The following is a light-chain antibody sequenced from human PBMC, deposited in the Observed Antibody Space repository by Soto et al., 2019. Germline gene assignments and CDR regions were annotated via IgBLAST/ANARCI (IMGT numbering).Light chain of an antibody. CDR2: AAS. Sequence: MTQTPVSLPVTPGEPASISCRSSQSLLDSDDGNTYLDWYQQKPGRAPKLLIFAASSLQSGVPSRFSGSRSGPDFTLTISSLQPEDFATYYCQQSYSSPPTFGQGTKVDIK. CDR1: QSLLDSDDGNTY. J-gene: IGKJ1*01. CDR3: QQSYSSPPT. V-gene: IGKV1-39*01.